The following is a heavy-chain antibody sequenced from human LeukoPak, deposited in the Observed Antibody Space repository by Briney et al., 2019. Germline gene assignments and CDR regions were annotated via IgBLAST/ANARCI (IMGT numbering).Heavy chain of an antibody. J-gene: IGHJ4*02. CDR3: ARDEHYYDSSGYYPMY. Sequence: ASVTVSCTPSVYTFTSYGISWVHPTPGQGLEWMGWIRAYNGNTNNAHKLQGRGTMTTDASTSKAYMELRSLRSDDTAVYYCARDEHYYDSSGYYPMYWGQGSLVTVAS. CDR1: VYTFTSYG. D-gene: IGHD3-22*01. CDR2: IRAYNGNT. V-gene: IGHV1-18*01.